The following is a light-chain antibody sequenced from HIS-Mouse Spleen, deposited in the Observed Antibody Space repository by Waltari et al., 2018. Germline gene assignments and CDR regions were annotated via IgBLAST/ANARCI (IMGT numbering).Light chain of an antibody. V-gene: IGKV3-11*01. CDR1: QSVSSY. J-gene: IGKJ4*01. Sequence: EIVLTQSPATLSLSPGERATIPCRASQSVSSYLAWYQQKPGQAPRLLIYDASNRATGIPARFSGSGSGTDFTLTISSLEPEDFAVYYCQQRSNWPPLTFGGGTKVEIK. CDR3: QQRSNWPPLT. CDR2: DAS.